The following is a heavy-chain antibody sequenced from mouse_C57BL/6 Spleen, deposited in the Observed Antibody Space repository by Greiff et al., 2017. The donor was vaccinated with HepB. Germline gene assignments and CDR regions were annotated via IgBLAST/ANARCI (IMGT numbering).Heavy chain of an antibody. CDR3: ARDRGYGSSEAMDY. CDR2: ISDGGSYT. Sequence: VHLVESGGGLVKPGGSLKLSCAASGFTFSSYAMSWVRQTPEKRLEWVATISDGGSYTYYPDNVKGRFTISRDNAKNNLYLQMSHLKSEDTAMYYCARDRGYGSSEAMDYWGQGTSVTVSS. J-gene: IGHJ4*01. V-gene: IGHV5-4*01. D-gene: IGHD1-1*01. CDR1: GFTFSSYA.